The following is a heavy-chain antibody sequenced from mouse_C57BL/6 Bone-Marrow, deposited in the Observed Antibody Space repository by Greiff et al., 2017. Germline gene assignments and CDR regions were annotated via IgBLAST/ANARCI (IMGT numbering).Heavy chain of an antibody. J-gene: IGHJ2*01. Sequence: DVQLQESGGDLVKPGGSLKLSCAASGFTFSSYGMSWVRQTPDKRLEWVATISSGGSYTYYPDSVKGRFTISRDNAKNTLYLQMSSLKSEDTAMYYCARRKYFDYWGQGTTLTVSS. CDR3: ARRKYFDY. CDR2: ISSGGSYT. CDR1: GFTFSSYG. V-gene: IGHV5-6*02.